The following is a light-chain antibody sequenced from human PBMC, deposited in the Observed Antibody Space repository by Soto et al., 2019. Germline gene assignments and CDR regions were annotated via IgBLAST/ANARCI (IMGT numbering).Light chain of an antibody. J-gene: IGKJ2*01. CDR3: QQYGGSPMYT. CDR1: QSISSTF. Sequence: EIVLTQSPGTLSLSPGERATLSCRASQSISSTFLAWYQQKPGQAPRLLIYDASSRATGIPDRFSGSGSGTDFTLIISRLEPEDFAVYYCQQYGGSPMYTFGQGTKLEIK. CDR2: DAS. V-gene: IGKV3-20*01.